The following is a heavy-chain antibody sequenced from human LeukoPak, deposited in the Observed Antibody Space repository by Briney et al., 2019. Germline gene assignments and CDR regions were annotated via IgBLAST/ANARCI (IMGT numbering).Heavy chain of an antibody. Sequence: GGSLILSCAASGFTVSGNFMSWVRQAPGQGLEWVSVIYSGGSTYYADSVKGQFTISRDNAKNTLYLQMNSLRAEDTAVYYCAGRPVSGYYYYMVVWGKGTTVTVSS. J-gene: IGHJ6*03. D-gene: IGHD1-14*01. CDR3: AGRPVSGYYYYMVV. CDR1: GFTVSGNF. V-gene: IGHV3-53*01. CDR2: IYSGGST.